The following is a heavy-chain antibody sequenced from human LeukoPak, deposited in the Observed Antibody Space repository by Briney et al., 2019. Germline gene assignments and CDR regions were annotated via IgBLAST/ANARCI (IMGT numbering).Heavy chain of an antibody. Sequence: PSEPLSLTCTVSGGSISTYYWSWIRQPPGKGLEWIGDIYYSGSTNYNPSLKSRVTISVDTSKNQFSLKLSSVTAADTAVYYCASRDGYNFTFDYWGQGTLVTVSS. J-gene: IGHJ4*02. V-gene: IGHV4-59*12. D-gene: IGHD5-24*01. CDR2: IYYSGST. CDR3: ASRDGYNFTFDY. CDR1: GGSISTYY.